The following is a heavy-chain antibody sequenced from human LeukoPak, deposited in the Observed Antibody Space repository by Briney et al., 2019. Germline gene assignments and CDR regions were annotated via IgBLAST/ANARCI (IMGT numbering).Heavy chain of an antibody. CDR2: IRSKAYGGTT. J-gene: IGHJ4*02. CDR1: GFTFGGYA. CDR3: TREGEGYGGNWGDY. D-gene: IGHD4-23*01. Sequence: PGGSLRLSCTASGFTFGGYAMSWFRQAPGKGLEWVGFIRSKAYGGTTEYAASVKGRFTISRDDSKSIAYLQMNSLKTEDTAVYYCTREGEGYGGNWGDYWGQGTLVTVSS. V-gene: IGHV3-49*03.